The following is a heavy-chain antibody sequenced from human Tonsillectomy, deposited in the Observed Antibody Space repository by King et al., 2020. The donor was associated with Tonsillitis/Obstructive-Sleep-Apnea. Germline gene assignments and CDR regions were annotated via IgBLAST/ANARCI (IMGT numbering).Heavy chain of an antibody. V-gene: IGHV3-49*04. CDR1: GFTFGDYA. CDR3: TRVYCSSTSCSHNWFDP. Sequence: DVQLVESGGGLVQPGRSLRLSCTVSGFTFGDYAMSWVRQAPGKGLEGVGFIRSKAYGGTTEYAASVKGRFTISRDDSKSIAYLQMNSLKTEDTAVYYCTRVYCSSTSCSHNWFDPWGQGTLVTVSS. J-gene: IGHJ5*02. CDR2: IRSKAYGGTT. D-gene: IGHD2-2*01.